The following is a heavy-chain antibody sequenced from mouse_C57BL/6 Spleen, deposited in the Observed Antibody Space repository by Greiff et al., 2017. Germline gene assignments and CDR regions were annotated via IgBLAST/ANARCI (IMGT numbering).Heavy chain of an antibody. Sequence: QVQLQQPGAELVKPGASVKLSCKASGYTFTSYWMQWVKQRPGQGLEWIGEIDPSDSYTNYNQKFKGKATLTVDTSSSTAYMQLSSLTSEDSAVYYCARQGYEAWFAYWGQGTLVTVSA. CDR3: ARQGYEAWFAY. D-gene: IGHD2-3*01. V-gene: IGHV1-50*01. CDR2: IDPSDSYT. CDR1: GYTFTSYW. J-gene: IGHJ3*01.